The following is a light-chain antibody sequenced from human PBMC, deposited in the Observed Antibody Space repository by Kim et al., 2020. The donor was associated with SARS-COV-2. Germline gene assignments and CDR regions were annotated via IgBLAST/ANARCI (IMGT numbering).Light chain of an antibody. V-gene: IGLV7-46*01. CDR1: TGGVTSDHY. CDR3: FLSYSGARV. J-gene: IGLJ3*02. CDR2: DTN. Sequence: PGGTVTLPCGSRTGGVTSDHYPYWLQQKPGQAPRTLIYDTNNKHSWAPARFSGSLLGGKAALTLSAAQPEDEADYYCFLSYSGARVFGGGTQLTVL.